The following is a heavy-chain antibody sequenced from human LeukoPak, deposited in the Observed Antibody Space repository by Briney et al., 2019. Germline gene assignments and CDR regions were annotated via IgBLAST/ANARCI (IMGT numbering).Heavy chain of an antibody. CDR3: VRGRKLYSSGWYVEDDY. V-gene: IGHV1-18*01. CDR2: IRAYNGNT. D-gene: IGHD6-19*01. CDR1: LYTLIRYG. J-gene: IGHJ4*02. Sequence: AAVNVSCQASLYTLIRYGISWVGQAPGQEVEWMGWIRAYNGNTNYAQKFQGRVTMTTDTSTSTAYMELRSLKFDDTAVYYCVRGRKLYSSGWYVEDDYWGQGTLVTVSS.